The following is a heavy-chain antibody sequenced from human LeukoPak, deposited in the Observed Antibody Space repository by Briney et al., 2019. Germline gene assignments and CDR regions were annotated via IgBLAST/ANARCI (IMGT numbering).Heavy chain of an antibody. V-gene: IGHV1-46*01. CDR1: GYTFTGYY. J-gene: IGHJ6*03. CDR3: ARDPRASRGYMDV. Sequence: GASVKVSCKASGYTFTGYYMHWVRQAPGQGLEWMGIINPSGGSTSYAQKFQGRVTMTRDMSTGTVYMELSSLRSEDTAVYYCARDPRASRGYMDVWGKGATVTVSS. D-gene: IGHD3-10*01. CDR2: INPSGGST.